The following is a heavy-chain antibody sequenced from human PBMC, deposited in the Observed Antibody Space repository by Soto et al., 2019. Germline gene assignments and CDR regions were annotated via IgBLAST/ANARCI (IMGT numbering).Heavy chain of an antibody. J-gene: IGHJ4*02. Sequence: QVQLVQSGAEVKKPGSSVKVSCKASGGTFSNYGFSWVRRAPGQGLEWMGGFIPIFGPPNYPQKFQGRVTITADESTGTAYMDLSSLRSDESVVYYCARTIFGVVRGHSYFDSCGQGTLVTVS. D-gene: IGHD3-3*01. V-gene: IGHV1-69*01. CDR3: ARTIFGVVRGHSYFDS. CDR2: FIPIFGPP. CDR1: GGTFSNYG.